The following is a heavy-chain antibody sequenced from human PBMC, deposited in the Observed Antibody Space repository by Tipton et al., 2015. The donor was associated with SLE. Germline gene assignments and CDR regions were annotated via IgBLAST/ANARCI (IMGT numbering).Heavy chain of an antibody. D-gene: IGHD4-17*01. CDR1: GFTFSSYS. CDR2: ISSSSSTI. J-gene: IGHJ4*02. CDR3: ARDPYYGDFGY. Sequence: SLRLSCAASGFTFSSYSMNWVRQAPGKGLEWVSYISSSSSTIYYADSVKGRFTISRDNAKNSLYLQMNSLRAEDTAVYYCARDPYYGDFGYWGQGTLVTVSS. V-gene: IGHV3-48*01.